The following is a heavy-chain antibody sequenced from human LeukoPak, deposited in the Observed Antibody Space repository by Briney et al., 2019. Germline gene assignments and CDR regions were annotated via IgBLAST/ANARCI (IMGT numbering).Heavy chain of an antibody. D-gene: IGHD6-6*01. CDR1: GGSISTYY. J-gene: IGHJ4*02. V-gene: IGHV4-4*07. CDR3: AREGSMTARPFVSIDY. CDR2: IHTSGNT. Sequence: SETLSLTCTVSGGSISTYYWSWLRQPAGQGLEWIGRIHTSGNTDYNPSLKSPVTMSVDTSKNQFSLKLSSVTAADTAVYYCAREGSMTARPFVSIDYWGQGTLVTMSS.